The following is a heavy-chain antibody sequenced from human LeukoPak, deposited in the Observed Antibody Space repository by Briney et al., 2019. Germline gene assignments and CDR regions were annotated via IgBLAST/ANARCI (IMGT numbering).Heavy chain of an antibody. CDR3: AKNRTTVRRTYYFDY. V-gene: IGHV3-23*01. CDR1: GFTFSTYA. CDR2: ISGSGGST. Sequence: GGSLRLSCTGPGFTFSTYAMNWVRQAPGKGLEWVSAISGSGGSTYYADSVKGRFTISRDNSKNTLYLQMNSLRAEDTAVHYCAKNRTTVRRTYYFDYWGQRTLVTVSS. J-gene: IGHJ4*02. D-gene: IGHD3-10*01.